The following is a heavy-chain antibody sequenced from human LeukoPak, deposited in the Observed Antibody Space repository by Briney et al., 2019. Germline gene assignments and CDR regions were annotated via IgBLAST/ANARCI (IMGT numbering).Heavy chain of an antibody. CDR2: MNDNGGNT. J-gene: IGHJ4*02. Sequence: ASVKVSCKASGSTFTSYDINWVRQANGQGREWMGLMNDNGGNTGYAQKFQGRVTITRNNSISTVYMELSSLRSEDTAVYYCARRITIFGVVISFGYWGQGNLVTVSS. CDR1: GSTFTSYD. CDR3: ARRITIFGVVISFGY. V-gene: IGHV1-8*03. D-gene: IGHD3-3*01.